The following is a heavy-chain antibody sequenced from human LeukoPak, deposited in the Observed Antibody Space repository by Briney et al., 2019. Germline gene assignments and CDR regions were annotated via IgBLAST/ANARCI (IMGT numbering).Heavy chain of an antibody. CDR2: ISSSGSTI. J-gene: IGHJ3*02. CDR3: ARDIDDSSVDAFDI. Sequence: GGSLRLSCAASGFTFSSYEMNWVRQAPGKGLEWVSYISSSGSTIYYADSVNGRFTISRDNYKNTLYLQMNSLRAEDTAVYYCARDIDDSSVDAFDIWGQGTMVIVSS. D-gene: IGHD3-22*01. CDR1: GFTFSSYE. V-gene: IGHV3-48*03.